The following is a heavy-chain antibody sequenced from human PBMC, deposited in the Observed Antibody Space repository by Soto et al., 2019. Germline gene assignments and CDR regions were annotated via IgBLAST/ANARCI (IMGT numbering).Heavy chain of an antibody. V-gene: IGHV1-69*02. D-gene: IGHD1-1*01. CDR2: IIPILGIA. Sequence: QVQLAQSGAEVKKPGSSVKVSCKASGGTFSSYTISWVRQAPGQGLEWMGRIIPILGIANYAQKFQGRVTITADKSTSTAYMELSSLRSEDTAVYYCARADPGTDAFDIWGQGTMVTVSS. CDR1: GGTFSSYT. CDR3: ARADPGTDAFDI. J-gene: IGHJ3*02.